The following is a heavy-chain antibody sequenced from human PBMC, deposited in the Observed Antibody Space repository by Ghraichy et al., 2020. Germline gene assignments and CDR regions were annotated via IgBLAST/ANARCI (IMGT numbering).Heavy chain of an antibody. D-gene: IGHD3-16*02. CDR2: ISSSSYI. CDR1: GFTFSSYS. V-gene: IGHV3-21*01. Sequence: GGSLRLSCAASGFTFSSYSMNWVRQAPGKGLEWVSSISSSSYIYYADSVKGRFTISRDNAKNSLYLQMNSLRAEDTAVYYCARDLSGGVIVFDYWGQGTLVTVSS. J-gene: IGHJ4*02. CDR3: ARDLSGGVIVFDY.